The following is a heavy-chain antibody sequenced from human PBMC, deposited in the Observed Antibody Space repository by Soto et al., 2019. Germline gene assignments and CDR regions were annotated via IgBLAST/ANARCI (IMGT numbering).Heavy chain of an antibody. CDR2: ISYDGSNK. CDR3: AKGPLHYGSGSYFSY. CDR1: GFTFSSYG. D-gene: IGHD3-10*01. Sequence: GGSLRLSCAASGFTFSSYGMHWVRQAPGKGLEWVAVISYDGSNKYYADSVKGRFTISRDNSKNTLYLQMNSLRAEDTAVYYCAKGPLHYGSGSYFSYWGQGTLVTVSS. V-gene: IGHV3-30*18. J-gene: IGHJ4*02.